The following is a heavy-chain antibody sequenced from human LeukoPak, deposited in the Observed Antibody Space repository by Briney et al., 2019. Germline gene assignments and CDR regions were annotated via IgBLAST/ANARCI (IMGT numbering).Heavy chain of an antibody. CDR2: IYHSGST. Sequence: SETLSLTCTVSSYSISSGYYWGWIRQPPGKGLEWIASIYHSGSTYYNPSLKSRVTISVDTSKNQFSLKLNSVTAADTAVYYCARDVGFQWIQHWGQGTLVTVSS. CDR3: ARDVGFQWIQH. V-gene: IGHV4-38-2*02. CDR1: SYSISSGYY. J-gene: IGHJ1*01. D-gene: IGHD1-26*01.